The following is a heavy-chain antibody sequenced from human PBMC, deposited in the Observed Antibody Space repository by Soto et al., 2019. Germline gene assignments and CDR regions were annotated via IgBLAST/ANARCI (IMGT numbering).Heavy chain of an antibody. CDR2: ISAYNGNT. Sequence: ASVKVSCKASGYTFTSYGISWVRQAPGQGLEWMGWISAYNGNTNYAQKLQGRVTMTTDTSTSTAYMELRSLRSDDTAVYYCARLSRGVATFKVANAFHICVHGTRVTVSS. CDR3: ARLSRGVATFKVANAFHI. V-gene: IGHV1-18*01. D-gene: IGHD5-12*01. CDR1: GYTFTSYG. J-gene: IGHJ3*02.